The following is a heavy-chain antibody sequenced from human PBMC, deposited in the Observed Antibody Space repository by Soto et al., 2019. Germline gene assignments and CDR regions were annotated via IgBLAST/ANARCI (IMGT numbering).Heavy chain of an antibody. J-gene: IGHJ6*01. CDR2: INHSGST. CDR3: ARGRQGLTIFRVATPPDSSYYGMDV. CDR1: GGSFSGYY. V-gene: IGHV4-34*01. D-gene: IGHD3-3*01. Sequence: SETLSLTCAVYGGSFSGYYWSWSRQPPGKGLEWIGEINHSGSTNYNPSLKSRVTISVDTSKNQFSLKLSSVTAADTAVYYCARGRQGLTIFRVATPPDSSYYGMDVWRQGNTVTVSS.